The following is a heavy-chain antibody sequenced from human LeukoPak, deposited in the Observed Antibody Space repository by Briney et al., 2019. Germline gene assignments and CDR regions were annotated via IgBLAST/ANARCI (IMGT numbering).Heavy chain of an antibody. CDR1: GGTFSSYA. CDR3: ATRPTTVVTDYYYMDV. J-gene: IGHJ6*03. Sequence: SVKVSCKASGGTFSSYAISWVRQAPGQGLEWMGGIIPIFGTANYAQKFQGRVTITTDESTSTAYMELSSLRSEDTAVYYCATRPTTVVTDYYYMDVWGKGTTVTVSS. V-gene: IGHV1-69*05. CDR2: IIPIFGTA. D-gene: IGHD4-23*01.